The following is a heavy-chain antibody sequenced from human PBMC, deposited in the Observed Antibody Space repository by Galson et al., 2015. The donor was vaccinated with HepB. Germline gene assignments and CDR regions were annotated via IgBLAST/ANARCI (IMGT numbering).Heavy chain of an antibody. Sequence: SVKVSCKASGYTFTSYAMNWVRQAPGQGLEWMGWINTNTGNPTYAQGFTGRFVFSLDTSVSTAYLQISSLKAEDTAVYYCAGSSSGVAADQTAYYYYGMDVWGQGTTVTVSS. CDR1: GYTFTSYA. CDR2: INTNTGNP. V-gene: IGHV7-4-1*02. D-gene: IGHD2-15*01. CDR3: AGSSSGVAADQTAYYYYGMDV. J-gene: IGHJ6*02.